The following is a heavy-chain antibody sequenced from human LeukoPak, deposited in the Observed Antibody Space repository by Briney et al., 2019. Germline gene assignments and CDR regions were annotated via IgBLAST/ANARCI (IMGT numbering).Heavy chain of an antibody. CDR2: INHTGIT. Sequence: PSETLSLTCAVYGGSFSGYYWSWLRQPPGKGREWVGEINHTGITNYNPSLNTPLSISVDTSENQFSLKLSSVASASTAVYYCARGRRIAIAAPRKAYFDYWGQGTLVTVSS. J-gene: IGHJ4*02. V-gene: IGHV4-34*01. CDR1: GGSFSGYY. CDR3: ARGRRIAIAAPRKAYFDY. D-gene: IGHD6-6*01.